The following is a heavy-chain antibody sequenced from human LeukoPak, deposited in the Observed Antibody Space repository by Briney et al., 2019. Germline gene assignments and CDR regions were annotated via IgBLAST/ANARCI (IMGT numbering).Heavy chain of an antibody. CDR3: ASPYYYDSSGYFWDLDY. Sequence: PGGSLRLSCAASGFTFSSYGMHWVRQAPGKGLEWVAVISYDGSNKYYADSVKGRFTISRDNSKNTLYLQMNSLRAEDTAVYYCASPYYYDSSGYFWDLDYWGQGTLVTVSS. J-gene: IGHJ4*02. CDR1: GFTFSSYG. CDR2: ISYDGSNK. V-gene: IGHV3-30*03. D-gene: IGHD3-22*01.